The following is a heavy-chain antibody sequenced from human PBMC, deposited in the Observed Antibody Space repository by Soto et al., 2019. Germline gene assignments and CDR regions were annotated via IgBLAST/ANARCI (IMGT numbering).Heavy chain of an antibody. D-gene: IGHD1-7*01. CDR3: ASRDPGTSVDY. V-gene: IGHV4-4*02. J-gene: IGHJ4*02. CDR1: GGSFTSNNW. Sequence: SETLSRTCAVSGGSFTSNNWCTCVHQPPGQGLEWIVEIYRTGSTNYNPSLKSRVTISLDKSENQFSLKVTSLTAADTAVYYCASRDPGTSVDYWGQGTLVTVSS. CDR2: IYRTGST.